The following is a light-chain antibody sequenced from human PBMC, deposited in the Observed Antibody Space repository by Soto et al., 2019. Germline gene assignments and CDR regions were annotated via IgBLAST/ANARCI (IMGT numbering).Light chain of an antibody. CDR2: DAS. CDR3: QRYGTSPQT. CDR1: QSVGSGY. J-gene: IGKJ1*01. Sequence: DIVLTQTPATLSLSPGERATLSCGASQSVGSGYIAWYQQKPGLAPRLLIFDASRRATGIPDRFSGSGSGTDFTLTISRLEPEDFAVYYCQRYGTSPQTFGQGTKVDIK. V-gene: IGKV3D-20*01.